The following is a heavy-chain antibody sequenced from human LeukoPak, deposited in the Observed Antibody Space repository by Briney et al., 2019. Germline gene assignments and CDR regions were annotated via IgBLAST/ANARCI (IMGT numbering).Heavy chain of an antibody. D-gene: IGHD3-10*01. Sequence: GASVKVSCKASGYTFTSYGISWVRQAPGQGLEWMGWISAYNGNTNYAQKLQGRVTMTTDTSTNTAYMELRSLRSDDTAVYYCAVGGYYYGSGSYVDHWGQGTLVTVSS. J-gene: IGHJ4*02. V-gene: IGHV1-18*01. CDR2: ISAYNGNT. CDR1: GYTFTSYG. CDR3: AVGGYYYGSGSYVDH.